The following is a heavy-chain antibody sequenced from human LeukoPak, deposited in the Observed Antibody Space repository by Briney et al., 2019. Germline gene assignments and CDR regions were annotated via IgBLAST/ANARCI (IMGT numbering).Heavy chain of an antibody. CDR3: ARARSGDYFDY. CDR2: IYYSGST. Sequence: SETLSLTCTVSGGSVSSGSYYWSWIRQPPGKGLEWIGYIYYSGSTNYNPSLKSRVTILLDTSKNQFSLKLTSVTAADTAVYYCARARSGDYFDYWGQGTLVTVSS. V-gene: IGHV4-61*01. J-gene: IGHJ4*02. D-gene: IGHD2-15*01. CDR1: GGSVSSGSYY.